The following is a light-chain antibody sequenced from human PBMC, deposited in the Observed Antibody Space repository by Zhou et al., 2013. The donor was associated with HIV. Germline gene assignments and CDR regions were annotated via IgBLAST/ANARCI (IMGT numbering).Light chain of an antibody. V-gene: IGLV1-44*01. CDR3: ATWDDSLNGWV. CDR2: NND. CDR1: GSNIGSNT. J-gene: IGLJ3*02. Sequence: QSVLTQPPSASGTPGQRVTISCSGSGSNIGSNTVNWYQHLPGTAPKLLIYNNDQRPSGVPDRFSGSKYGTSASLAISGLQSEDETDYYCATWDDSLNGWVFGGGTKLTVL.